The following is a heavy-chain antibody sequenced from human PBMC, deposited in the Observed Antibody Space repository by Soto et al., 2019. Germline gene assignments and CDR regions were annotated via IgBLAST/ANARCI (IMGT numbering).Heavy chain of an antibody. Sequence: GGSLRLSCAASGFTLSDHYMDWVRQAPGKGLEWVSAISGSGGSTYYADSVKGRFTISRDNYKNTLYLQMNSMRAEDTAVYYCAKPNPYYYYYGMDVWGQGTTGTLS. CDR3: AKPNPYYYYYGMDV. V-gene: IGHV3-23*01. J-gene: IGHJ6*02. CDR1: GFTLSDHY. CDR2: ISGSGGST.